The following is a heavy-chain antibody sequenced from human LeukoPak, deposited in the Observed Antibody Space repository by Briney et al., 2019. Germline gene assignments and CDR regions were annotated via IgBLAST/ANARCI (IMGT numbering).Heavy chain of an antibody. D-gene: IGHD4-11*01. CDR1: GYTFTGYY. CDR2: INPNSGGT. V-gene: IGHV1-2*02. J-gene: IGHJ5*02. CDR3: ARVTVPSASWFDP. Sequence: ASVKVSCKASGYTFTGYYMHWVRQAPGQGLEWMGWINPNSGGTNYAQKFQGRVTMTRDTSISTAYMELSRLRSDDTAVYYCARVTVPSASWFDPWGQGTLVTVS.